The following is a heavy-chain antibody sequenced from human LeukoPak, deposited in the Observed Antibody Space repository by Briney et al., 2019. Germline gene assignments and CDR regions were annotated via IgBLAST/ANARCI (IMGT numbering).Heavy chain of an antibody. CDR1: GYSFTTSW. CDR3: AASVTRAFDI. CDR2: VYPADSDT. Sequence: GESLKISCKGSGYSFTTSWIGWVRQMPGKGLEWMGIVYPADSDTRYSPSFQGQVIISADKSITTAYLQWSSLKASDTAMYYCAASVTRAFDIWGQGTMVIVSS. J-gene: IGHJ3*02. V-gene: IGHV5-51*01.